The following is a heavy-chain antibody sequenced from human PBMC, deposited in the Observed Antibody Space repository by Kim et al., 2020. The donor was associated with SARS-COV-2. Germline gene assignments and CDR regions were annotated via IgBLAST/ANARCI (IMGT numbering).Heavy chain of an antibody. J-gene: IGHJ6*02. V-gene: IGHV4-59*13. CDR1: GGSISSYY. D-gene: IGHD6-13*01. Sequence: SETLSLTCTVSGGSISSYYWSWIRQPPGKGLEWIGYIYYSGSTNYNPSLKSRVTISVDTSKNQFSLKLSSVTAADTAVYYCAATGYSSSWYDYYYYGMDVWGQGTTVTVSS. CDR3: AATGYSSSWYDYYYYGMDV. CDR2: IYYSGST.